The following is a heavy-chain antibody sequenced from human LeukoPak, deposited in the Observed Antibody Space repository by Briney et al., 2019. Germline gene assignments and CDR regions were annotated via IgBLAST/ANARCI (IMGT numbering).Heavy chain of an antibody. CDR2: ISSDGSGT. D-gene: IGHD3-22*01. J-gene: IGHJ4*02. CDR3: ARANHPTYYDSSGYYQDY. Sequence: GGSLRLSCAVSGFTFSSYWMHWVRQAPGKGLVWVSRISSDGSGTSYADSVKGRFTISRDNARNTLYLQMNSLRAEDTGVYYCARANHPTYYDSSGYYQDYWGQGTLVTVSS. V-gene: IGHV3-74*01. CDR1: GFTFSSYW.